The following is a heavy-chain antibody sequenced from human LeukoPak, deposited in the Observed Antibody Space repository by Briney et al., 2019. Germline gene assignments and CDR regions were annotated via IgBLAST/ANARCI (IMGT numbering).Heavy chain of an antibody. CDR2: INHSGST. D-gene: IGHD2-8*01. Sequence: PSETLSLTCAVYGGSFSGYYWSWIRQPPGKGLEWIGEINHSGSTNYNPSLKSRVTISVDTSKKQFSLKLSSVTAADTAVYYCARAALMVYAFDYWGQGTLVTVSS. V-gene: IGHV4-34*01. CDR1: GGSFSGYY. CDR3: ARAALMVYAFDY. J-gene: IGHJ4*02.